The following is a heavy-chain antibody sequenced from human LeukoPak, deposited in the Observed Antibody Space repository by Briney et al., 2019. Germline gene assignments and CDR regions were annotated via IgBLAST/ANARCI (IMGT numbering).Heavy chain of an antibody. V-gene: IGHV4-4*02. D-gene: IGHD6-19*01. Sequence: SETLSLTCTVSGGSIASGNWWSWVRQPPGEGLEWIGEIYHRGTTNYSPSLKRPVTISIDKSKNQFTLKLNSVTAADTAVYYCQTIAVAGIAYWGQGTLVTVSS. CDR1: GGSIASGNW. J-gene: IGHJ4*02. CDR2: IYHRGTT. CDR3: QTIAVAGIAY.